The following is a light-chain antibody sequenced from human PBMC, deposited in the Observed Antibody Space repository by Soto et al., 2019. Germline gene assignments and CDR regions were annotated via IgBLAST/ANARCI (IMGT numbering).Light chain of an antibody. J-gene: IGKJ5*01. CDR3: LQANTFPIT. Sequence: DIQMTQSPSTLSASVGDRVTITCRASQSISSWLAWYQQKPGKAPKLLIYDASNLESGVPSRISGSGSGTDFTLTISSLQPEDFATYYCLQANTFPITLGQGTRLEIK. V-gene: IGKV1-5*01. CDR1: QSISSW. CDR2: DAS.